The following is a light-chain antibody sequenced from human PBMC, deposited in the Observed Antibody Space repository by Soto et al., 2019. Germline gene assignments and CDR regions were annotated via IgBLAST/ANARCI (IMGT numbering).Light chain of an antibody. V-gene: IGKV2-30*02. CDR3: MQGTHWPIT. CDR1: QVLVHSDGIAY. CDR2: KVS. J-gene: IGKJ5*01. Sequence: DVVMTQSPLSLPVTLGQPTSISCSCNQVLVHSDGIAYFSWFQQRPGRSPRRLIYKVSNRDSGVPARFSGSGSGTDFALKISRVEAEDVGVYYCMQGTHWPITFGQGTRLEIK.